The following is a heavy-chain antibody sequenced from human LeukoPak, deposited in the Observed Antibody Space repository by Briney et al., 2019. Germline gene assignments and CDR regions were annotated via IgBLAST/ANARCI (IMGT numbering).Heavy chain of an antibody. J-gene: IGHJ6*03. D-gene: IGHD4-11*01. CDR3: ARGDYTSYYYYMDV. V-gene: IGHV4-34*01. CDR1: VGSFSGYY. Sequence: SETLSLTCAVYVGSFSGYYWSWIRQPPGKGLELIGEINHSGSTNYNPSLKSRVSISVVTSKNQFSLKLSSVTAADTAVYYCARGDYTSYYYYMDVWGKGTTVTVSS. CDR2: INHSGST.